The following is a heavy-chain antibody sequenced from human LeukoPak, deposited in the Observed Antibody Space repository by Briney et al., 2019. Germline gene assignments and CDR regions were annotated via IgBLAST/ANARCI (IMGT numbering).Heavy chain of an antibody. J-gene: IGHJ4*02. CDR2: IYYSGST. Sequence: PSETLSLTCTVSGGSISSYYWSWIRQPPGKGLEWIGYIYYSGSTNYNPSLKCRVTISVDTSKNQFSLKLSSVTAADTAVYYCARDNQVSIDYWGQGTLVTVSS. CDR3: ARDNQVSIDY. V-gene: IGHV4-59*01. CDR1: GGSISSYY.